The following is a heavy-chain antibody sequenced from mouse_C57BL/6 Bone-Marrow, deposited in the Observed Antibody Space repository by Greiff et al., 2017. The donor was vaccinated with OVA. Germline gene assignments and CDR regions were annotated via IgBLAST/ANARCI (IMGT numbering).Heavy chain of an antibody. V-gene: IGHV1-69*01. CDR3: ARSGGEEYYYGSLDY. CDR2: LDPSDSYT. J-gene: IGHJ2*01. CDR1: GYTFTSYW. Sequence: QVQLKQPGAELVMPGASVKLSCKASGYTFTSYWMHWVKQRPGQGLEWIGELDPSDSYTNYNQKFKGKSTLTVDKSSSTAYMQLSSLTSEDSAVYYCARSGGEEYYYGSLDYWGQGTTLTVSS. D-gene: IGHD1-1*01.